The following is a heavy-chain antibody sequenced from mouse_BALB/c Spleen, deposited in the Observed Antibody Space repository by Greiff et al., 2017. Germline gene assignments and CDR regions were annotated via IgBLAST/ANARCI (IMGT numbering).Heavy chain of an antibody. J-gene: IGHJ4*01. D-gene: IGHD1-1*01. CDR3: NGGDYYGRPGAMDD. V-gene: IGHV14-4*02. CDR1: GFNFKGYY. CDR2: IDPENGDT. Sequence: VQLQQSGAELVRSGASVKLSCTASGFNFKGYYMHWVKQRPEQGLEWIGWIDPENGDTEYAPKFQGKATMTADTSSNTAYLQLSRLTSEDTAVYYCNGGDYYGRPGAMDDWGQGTSVTVAS.